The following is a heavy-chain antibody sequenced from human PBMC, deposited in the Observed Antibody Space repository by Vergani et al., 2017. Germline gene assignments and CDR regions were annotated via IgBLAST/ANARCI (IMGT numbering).Heavy chain of an antibody. CDR3: GRGRDNYN. V-gene: IGHV3-23*01. D-gene: IGHD5-24*01. J-gene: IGHJ4*02. CDR2: MKNTGDST. CDR1: GFTFSSHA. Sequence: EVQLLQSEGAVVQPGGSLRLSCVASGFTFSSHAMSWVRQGHGQGLECVSSMKNTGDSTHYADSVKGRFTISRDNSKNTLYLQMNSLRIEYTAVYYCGRGRDNYNWGQGTLVTVSS.